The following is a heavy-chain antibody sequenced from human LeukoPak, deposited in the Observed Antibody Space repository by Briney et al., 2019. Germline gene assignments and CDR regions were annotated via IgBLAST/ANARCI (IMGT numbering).Heavy chain of an antibody. CDR2: IYTSGST. CDR1: GGSISSGSYY. Sequence: SETLSLTCTVSGGSISSGSYYWSWIREPAGKGLEWIGRIYTSGSTNYNPSLKRRLTISVDTSKNQFSLKLSSVTAADTAVYYCARSTYWYDSSGYYTWYFDYWGQGTLVTVSS. J-gene: IGHJ4*02. D-gene: IGHD3-22*01. CDR3: ARSTYWYDSSGYYTWYFDY. V-gene: IGHV4-61*02.